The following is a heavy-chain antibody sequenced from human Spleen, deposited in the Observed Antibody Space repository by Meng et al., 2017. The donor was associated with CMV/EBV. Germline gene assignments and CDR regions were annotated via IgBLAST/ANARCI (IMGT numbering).Heavy chain of an antibody. D-gene: IGHD2-2*01. CDR2: INSDGSTT. Sequence: EGSLRLSCAASGYTFSSYWMHWVRQAPGKGLVWVSRINSDGSTTDYADSVKGRFTISRDNAKNTLYLQMNSLRTEDTAVYHCGSGSYCSSTSCYEDYWGQGTLVTVSS. V-gene: IGHV3-74*01. CDR3: GSGSYCSSTSCYEDY. J-gene: IGHJ4*02. CDR1: GYTFSSYW.